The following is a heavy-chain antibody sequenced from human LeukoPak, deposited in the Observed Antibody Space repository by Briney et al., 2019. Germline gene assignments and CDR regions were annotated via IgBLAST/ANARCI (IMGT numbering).Heavy chain of an antibody. CDR2: IIPIFGTA. J-gene: IGHJ5*02. D-gene: IGHD2-15*01. CDR1: GYIFTNYG. V-gene: IGHV1-69*13. Sequence: ASVRVSCKTSGYIFTNYGVSWVRQAPGQGLGWMGGIIPIFGTANYAQKFQGRVTITADESTSTAYMGLSSLGSEDTAVYYCALSRYIVVVGAATPANWFDPWGQGTPVTVSS. CDR3: ALSRYIVVVGAATPANWFDP.